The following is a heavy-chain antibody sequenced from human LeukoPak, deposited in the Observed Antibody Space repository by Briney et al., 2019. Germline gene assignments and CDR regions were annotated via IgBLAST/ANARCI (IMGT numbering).Heavy chain of an antibody. D-gene: IGHD3-16*02. V-gene: IGHV3-23*01. CDR1: GFTFSSYA. CDR3: AKDYSYYGSGSPWYDYVWGSYRSHFDY. J-gene: IGHJ4*02. CDR2: ISGSGGSK. Sequence: GGSLRLSCAASGFTFSSYAMSWVRQAPGKGLEWVSAISGSGGSKYYADSVKGRFTISRDNSKNTLYLQMNSLRAEDTAVYYCAKDYSYYGSGSPWYDYVWGSYRSHFDYWGQGTLVTVSS.